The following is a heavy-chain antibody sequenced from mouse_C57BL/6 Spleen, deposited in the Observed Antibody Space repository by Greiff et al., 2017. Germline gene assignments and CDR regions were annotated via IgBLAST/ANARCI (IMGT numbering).Heavy chain of an antibody. CDR1: GFTFSDYG. J-gene: IGHJ2*01. Sequence: EVQLVESGAGLVQPGGSLKLSCAASGFTFSDYGMAWVRQAPRQGLEWVAFISNLAYSIYYADTVTGRFTITRENAENTLYLDMSSLGSEVTAMYYCARHRDYYFDYWGQGTTLTVSS. CDR3: ARHRDYYFDY. V-gene: IGHV5-15*01. CDR2: ISNLAYSI.